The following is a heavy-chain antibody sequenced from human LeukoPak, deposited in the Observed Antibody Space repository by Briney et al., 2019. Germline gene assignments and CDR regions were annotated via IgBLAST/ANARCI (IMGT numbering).Heavy chain of an antibody. CDR1: GHTFTSYD. CDR2: MNPNSGNT. D-gene: IGHD2-2*01. Sequence: ASVKVSCKASGHTFTSYDINWLRQATGQGLEWMGWMNPNSGNTGYAQKFQGRVTMTRNTSISTAYMELSSLRSEDTAVYYCARGGIVPAATYFYWGQGTLVTVSS. V-gene: IGHV1-8*01. CDR3: ARGGIVPAATYFY. J-gene: IGHJ4*02.